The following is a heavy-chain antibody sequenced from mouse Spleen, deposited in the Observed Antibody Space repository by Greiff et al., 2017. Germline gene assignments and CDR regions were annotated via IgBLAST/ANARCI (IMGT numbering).Heavy chain of an antibody. J-gene: IGHJ3*01. CDR1: GFTFSDYY. CDR3: ARGDSSGYPFAY. D-gene: IGHD3-2*01. CDR2: INYDGSST. V-gene: IGHV5-16*01. Sequence: VESEGGLVQPGSSMKLSCTASGFTFSDYYMAWVRQVPEKGLEWVANINYDGSSTYYLDSLKSRFIISRDNAKNILYLQMSSLKSEDTATYYCARGDSSGYPFAYWGQGTLVTVSA.